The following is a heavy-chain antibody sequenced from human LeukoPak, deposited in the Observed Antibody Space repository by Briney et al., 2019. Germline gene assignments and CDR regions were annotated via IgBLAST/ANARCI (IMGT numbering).Heavy chain of an antibody. V-gene: IGHV3-48*01. J-gene: IGHJ4*02. Sequence: GSLRLSCAASEFTFSTYSMIWVRQAPGKGLEWVSYISSSSSTIYYADSVKGRFTISRDNAKNSLYLQMNSLRVEDTAVYYCARDWFGDAFWGQGTLVTVSS. CDR2: ISSSSSTI. CDR3: ARDWFGDAF. D-gene: IGHD3-10*01. CDR1: EFTFSTYS.